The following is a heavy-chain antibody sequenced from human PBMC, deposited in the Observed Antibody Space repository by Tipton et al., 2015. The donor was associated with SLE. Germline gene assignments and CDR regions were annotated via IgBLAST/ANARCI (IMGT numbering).Heavy chain of an antibody. V-gene: IGHV1-18*01. D-gene: IGHD3-16*01. Sequence: QLVQSGAEVKKPGASVKVSCKASGYTFTSYGISWVRQVPGQGLEWMGWISAYNGNTNYAQKLQGRVTMTTNTSTSTAYMDLRTLRSDDPAVYYCARTPEVAGGDRSFDLWGRGALVPVSS. J-gene: IGHJ2*01. CDR2: ISAYNGNT. CDR1: GYTFTSYG. CDR3: ARTPEVAGGDRSFDL.